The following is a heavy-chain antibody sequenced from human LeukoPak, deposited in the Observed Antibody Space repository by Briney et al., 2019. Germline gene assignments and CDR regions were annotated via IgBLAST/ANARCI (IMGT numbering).Heavy chain of an antibody. CDR2: IYYSGST. V-gene: IGHV4-61*08. Sequence: SQTLSLTCAVSGGSISSGGYSWSWIRQPPGKGLEWIGYIYYSGSTNYNPSLKSRVTISVDTSKNQFSLKLSSVTAADTAVYYCARVKRYYYGMDVWGQGTTVTVSS. CDR3: ARVKRYYYGMDV. J-gene: IGHJ6*02. CDR1: GGSISSGGYS.